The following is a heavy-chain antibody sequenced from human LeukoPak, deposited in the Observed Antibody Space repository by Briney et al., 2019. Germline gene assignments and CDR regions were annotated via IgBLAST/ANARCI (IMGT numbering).Heavy chain of an antibody. D-gene: IGHD5-12*01. CDR2: ISGSGGST. CDR3: ATLDIVATTFDY. CDR1: GFTFSSYA. Sequence: GGSLRLSCAASGFTFSSYAMSWVRQAPGKGLEWVSAISGSGGSTYYADSVKGRFTISRDNSKNTLYLQMNSLRAEDTAVYYCATLDIVATTFDYWGQGILVTVSS. V-gene: IGHV3-23*01. J-gene: IGHJ4*02.